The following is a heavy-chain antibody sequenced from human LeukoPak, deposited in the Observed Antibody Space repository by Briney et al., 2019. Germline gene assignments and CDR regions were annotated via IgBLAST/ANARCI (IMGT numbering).Heavy chain of an antibody. J-gene: IGHJ3*02. CDR1: GFTFSSYE. CDR2: ISSSGSTI. CDR3: ARTSEGSAFDI. V-gene: IGHV3-48*03. Sequence: GGSLRLSCAASGFTFSSYEMNWVRQAPGKGLEWVSYISSSGSTIYYADSVKGRFTISRDNAKNSLYLQMNSLRAEDTAVYYCARTSEGSAFDIWGQGTMVTVSS. D-gene: IGHD2-15*01.